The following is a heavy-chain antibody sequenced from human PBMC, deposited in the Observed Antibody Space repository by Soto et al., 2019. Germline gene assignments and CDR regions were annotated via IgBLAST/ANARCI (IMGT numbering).Heavy chain of an antibody. V-gene: IGHV3-21*01. D-gene: IGHD2-21*02. Sequence: EVQLVESGGGLVKPGGSLRLSCAASGFTFSSYSMNWVRQAPGKGLEWVSPISSSSSYIDYADSVKGRFTISRDNAKSSLYLQMNSLRAEDTAVYYCERAPTSVTPNWFDPWGQGTLVTVSS. J-gene: IGHJ5*02. CDR3: ERAPTSVTPNWFDP. CDR2: ISSSSSYI. CDR1: GFTFSSYS.